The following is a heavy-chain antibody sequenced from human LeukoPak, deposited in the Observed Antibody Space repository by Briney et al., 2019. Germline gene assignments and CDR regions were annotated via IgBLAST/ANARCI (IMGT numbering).Heavy chain of an antibody. J-gene: IGHJ4*02. CDR2: IYYSGST. CDR1: GGSISNYY. V-gene: IGHV4-59*01. CDR3: ARVQIGYTYGLFDY. Sequence: PSETLSHTCTVPGGSISNYYWSWIRQPPGKGLEWIGDIYYSGSTNYNPSLKSRVTISAHTSKNQFSLKLSSVAAADTAVYYCARVQIGYTYGLFDYWGQGTLVTVSS. D-gene: IGHD5-18*01.